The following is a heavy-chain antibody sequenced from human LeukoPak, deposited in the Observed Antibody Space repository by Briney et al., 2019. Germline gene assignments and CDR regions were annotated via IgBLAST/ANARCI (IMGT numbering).Heavy chain of an antibody. CDR1: GYTFTSYG. D-gene: IGHD2-2*01. J-gene: IGHJ3*02. CDR2: IGAYNGNT. V-gene: IGHV1-18*01. Sequence: ASVKVSCKASGYTFTSYGISWVRQAPGQGLEWMGWIGAYNGNTNYAQKLQGRVTMTTDTSTSTAYMELRSLRSDDTAVYYCARDLPLGYCSSTSCLRGAFDIWGQGTMVTVSS. CDR3: ARDLPLGYCSSTSCLRGAFDI.